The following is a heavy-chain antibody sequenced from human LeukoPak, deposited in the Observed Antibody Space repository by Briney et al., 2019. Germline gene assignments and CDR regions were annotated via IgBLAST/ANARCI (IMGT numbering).Heavy chain of an antibody. D-gene: IGHD6-13*01. V-gene: IGHV3-53*01. CDR3: ARDASQQPFIYGMDV. CDR2: IYSDGRT. J-gene: IGHJ6*04. Sequence: GGSLRLSCAASGFTVSSNYMSWVRQAPGKRLEWVSVIYSDGRTYYADSVKGRFTISRDNFKNTLYLQMNSLRAEDTAVYYCARDASQQPFIYGMDVWGKGTTVTVSS. CDR1: GFTVSSNY.